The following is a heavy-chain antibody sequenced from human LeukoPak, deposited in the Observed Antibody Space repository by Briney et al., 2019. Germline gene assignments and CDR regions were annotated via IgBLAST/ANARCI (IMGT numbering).Heavy chain of an antibody. Sequence: PGGSLRPSCAASGFSLSNYAMSWVSHAPGKGLEWVSAAGSTGSGTYYAGSGKRRLPITKDHLKNTLYLQMNRLRGQDTAIYYCAKDQIGLTTRPDWGKATMVTVSS. J-gene: IGHJ3*01. V-gene: IGHV3-23*01. CDR2: AGSTGSGT. CDR3: AKDQIGLTTRPD. CDR1: GFSLSNYA. D-gene: IGHD6-6*01.